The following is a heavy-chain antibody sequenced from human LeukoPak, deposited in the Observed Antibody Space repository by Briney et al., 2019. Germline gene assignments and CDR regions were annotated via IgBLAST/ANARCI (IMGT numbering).Heavy chain of an antibody. D-gene: IGHD3-3*01. J-gene: IGHJ4*02. Sequence: PVGSLRLSCAASGFIFRSQWMHWVRQAPGKGLVWVSRINTDGSITTYADSVKGRFTISRDNAKNTVYLQMNSLRAEDTAVYYRVRGLGGGGDYWGQGTLVTVSS. V-gene: IGHV3-74*01. CDR2: INTDGSIT. CDR1: GFIFRSQW. CDR3: VRGLGGGGDY.